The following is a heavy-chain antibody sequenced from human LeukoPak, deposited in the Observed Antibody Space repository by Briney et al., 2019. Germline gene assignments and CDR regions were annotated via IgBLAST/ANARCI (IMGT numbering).Heavy chain of an antibody. CDR1: GFTFDDYA. CDR2: ISWNSGSI. J-gene: IGHJ5*02. V-gene: IGHV3-9*01. D-gene: IGHD6-19*01. Sequence: GGSLRLSCAASGFTFDDYAMHWVRQAPGKGLEWVSGISWNSGSIGYADSVKGRFTISRDNAKNSLYLQMNSLRAEDTALYYCAKDPKRYSSGWNWFDPWGQGTLVTVSS. CDR3: AKDPKRYSSGWNWFDP.